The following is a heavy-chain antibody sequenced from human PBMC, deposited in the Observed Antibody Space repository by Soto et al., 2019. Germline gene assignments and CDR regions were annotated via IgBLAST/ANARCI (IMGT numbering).Heavy chain of an antibody. J-gene: IGHJ3*02. D-gene: IGHD1-26*01. CDR1: GFTFDDYA. Sequence: EVQLVESGGGLVQPGRSLRLSCAASGFTFDDYAMHWVRQAPGKGLEWVSGISWNSGSIGYADSVKGRFTISRDNAKNSLYLQMNSLRAEDTALYYCARGPVIVYSGSPEAAFDIWGQGTMVTVSS. CDR2: ISWNSGSI. V-gene: IGHV3-9*01. CDR3: ARGPVIVYSGSPEAAFDI.